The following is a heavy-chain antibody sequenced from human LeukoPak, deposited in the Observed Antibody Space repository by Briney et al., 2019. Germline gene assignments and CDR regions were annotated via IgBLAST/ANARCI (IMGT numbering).Heavy chain of an antibody. J-gene: IGHJ5*02. CDR3: ARMQQLVKDWFDP. CDR2: IIPIFGTA. Sequence: ASVKVSCKASGGTFSSYAISWVRQAPGQGLEWMGGIIPIFGTANYAQKFQGRVTITADESTSTAYMELSSLRSEDTAVYYCARMQQLVKDWFDPWGQGTLVTVSS. D-gene: IGHD6-13*01. CDR1: GGTFSSYA. V-gene: IGHV1-69*13.